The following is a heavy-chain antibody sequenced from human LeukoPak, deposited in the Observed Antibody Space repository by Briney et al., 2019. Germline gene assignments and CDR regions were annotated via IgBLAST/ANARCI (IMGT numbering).Heavy chain of an antibody. Sequence: SETLSLTCAVYGGSFGAYYWSWIRQPPGKGLEWIGEINHRGGTNYNPSLKSRVTISVDTSKNQFSLKLSSVTAADTAVYYCAGRLRGFYFDYWGQGTLVTVSS. V-gene: IGHV4-34*01. J-gene: IGHJ4*02. CDR1: GGSFGAYY. CDR2: INHRGGT. D-gene: IGHD3-16*01. CDR3: AGRLRGFYFDY.